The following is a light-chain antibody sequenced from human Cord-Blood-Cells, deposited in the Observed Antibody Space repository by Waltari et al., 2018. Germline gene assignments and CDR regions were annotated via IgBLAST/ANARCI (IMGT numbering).Light chain of an antibody. J-gene: IGLJ3*02. CDR2: AVS. CDR3: SSYTSSSTLV. CDR1: SSDVGGYNY. Sequence: QSALTQPASVSGSPGPSITISCTGTSSDVGGYNYVSWYQQHPGKAPKLLIYAVSNRPSGVSIRFSGSKSGNTASLTISGLQAEDEADYYCSSYTSSSTLVFGGGTKLTVL. V-gene: IGLV2-14*03.